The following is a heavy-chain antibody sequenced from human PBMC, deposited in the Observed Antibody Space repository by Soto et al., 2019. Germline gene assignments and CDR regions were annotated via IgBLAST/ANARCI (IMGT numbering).Heavy chain of an antibody. J-gene: IGHJ6*02. V-gene: IGHV3-30-3*01. Sequence: QVQLVESGGGVVQPGRSLRLSCAASGFTFSSYAMHWVRQAPGTGLEWVAGISYEGSNKYYTGSVKSLFTNSRDNSKITLYLQMSSLRAEDTAVYYCTRDRLRYIWSDRPYYYIGMGVCVQGPRVTFSS. D-gene: IGHD1-1*01. CDR1: GFTFSSYA. CDR3: TRDRLRYIWSDRPYYYIGMGV. CDR2: ISYEGSNK.